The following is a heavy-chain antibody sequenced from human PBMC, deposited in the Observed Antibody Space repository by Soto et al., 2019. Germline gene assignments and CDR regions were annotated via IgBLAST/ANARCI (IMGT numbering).Heavy chain of an antibody. D-gene: IGHD6-13*01. CDR2: MGAHSGHT. CDR3: GREVQQLAQEDYYQVNGMDV. V-gene: IGHV1-18*01. CDR1: GYNFTRFG. Sequence: QFQLVQSGAEVKKPGASVKVSCKASGYNFTRFGISWVRQAPGHGLEWMGWMGAHSGHTRQAQKFQGRLTMTTDASMTTAYIDLRSLTADDTALYYCGREVQQLAQEDYYQVNGMDVWGQGTTVIVSS. J-gene: IGHJ6*02.